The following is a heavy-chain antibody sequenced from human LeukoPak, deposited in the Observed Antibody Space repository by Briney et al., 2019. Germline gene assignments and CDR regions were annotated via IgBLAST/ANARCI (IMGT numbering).Heavy chain of an antibody. J-gene: IGHJ4*02. CDR2: INNNGDNT. V-gene: IGHV3-64*02. D-gene: IGHD6-19*01. CDR1: GFTFSNYV. Sequence: GGSLRLSCAASGFTFSNYVVHWVRQAPGKGLEYVSAINNNGDNTYYTDSVKGRSTISRDNSKNTLYLQMGSLRAEDMAVYYCARVADSRDWYYFDYWGQGTLVTVST. CDR3: ARVADSRDWYYFDY.